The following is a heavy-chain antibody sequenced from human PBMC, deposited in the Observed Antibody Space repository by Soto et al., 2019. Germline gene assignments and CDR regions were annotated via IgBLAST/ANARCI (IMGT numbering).Heavy chain of an antibody. J-gene: IGHJ4*02. CDR2: IHYSGST. Sequence: PSETLSLTCTVSGGSISSYYWSWIRQPPGKGLEWIGYIHYSGSTNYNPSLKSRVTISVDRSKNQFSLKLSSVTAADTAVYYCARSQTTVTSYDYWGQGTLVTVSS. V-gene: IGHV4-59*12. CDR3: ARSQTTVTSYDY. D-gene: IGHD4-17*01. CDR1: GGSISSYY.